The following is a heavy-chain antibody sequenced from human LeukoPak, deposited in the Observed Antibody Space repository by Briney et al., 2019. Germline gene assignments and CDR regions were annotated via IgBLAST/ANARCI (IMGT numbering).Heavy chain of an antibody. D-gene: IGHD3-22*01. CDR3: ARDRGWRSGGYYLYYFDF. CDR1: GFTFSTYW. V-gene: IGHV3-7*01. Sequence: PGGSLRLSCSASGFTFSTYWMSWVRQAPGEGLEWVASIKGDGSEKYYVDSVKGRFTISRDNAKNSLYLQMNSLRAEDTAVYFCARDRGWRSGGYYLYYFDFWGQRTLVTVSS. CDR2: IKGDGSEK. J-gene: IGHJ4*02.